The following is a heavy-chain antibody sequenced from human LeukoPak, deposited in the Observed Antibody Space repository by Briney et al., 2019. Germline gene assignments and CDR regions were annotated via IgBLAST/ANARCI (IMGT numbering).Heavy chain of an antibody. D-gene: IGHD6-13*01. CDR3: ARLKPHFYSSSCFDY. V-gene: IGHV4-39*01. CDR1: GASISSTTTY. CDR2: IYYSGTT. Sequence: ASETLSLTCVVSGASISSTTTYWGWIRQSPGKGLEWIGSIYYSGTTYYNPSLKSRVAISVDTSKNQFSLKVRFVTAADTAVYYCARLKPHFYSSSCFDYWGQGTLVTVSS. J-gene: IGHJ4*02.